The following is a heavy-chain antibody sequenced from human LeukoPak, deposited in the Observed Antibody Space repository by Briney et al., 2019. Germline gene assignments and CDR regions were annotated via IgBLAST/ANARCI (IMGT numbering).Heavy chain of an antibody. V-gene: IGHV3-21*01. CDR1: GFTFSSYS. J-gene: IGHJ4*02. D-gene: IGHD1-26*01. CDR2: ISSSSSYI. Sequence: GGSLRLSCAASGFTFSSYSMNWVRQAPGKGLEWVSSISSSSSYIYYADSVKGRFTISRDNAKNSLYLQMNSLRAEDTAVYYCARVGATSRKFDYWGQGTLSPSPQ. CDR3: ARVGATSRKFDY.